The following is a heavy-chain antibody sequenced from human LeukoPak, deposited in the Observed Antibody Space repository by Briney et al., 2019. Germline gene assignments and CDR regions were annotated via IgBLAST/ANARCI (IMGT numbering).Heavy chain of an antibody. CDR3: ARGRSNYYGMDV. Sequence: PSETLSLTCTVSGGSISIYYWSWIRQPPGKGLEWIGYIYNSGNTNYSPSLKSRVTMSVDTSKNLFSLKVSSVTAADTAVYYCARGRSNYYGMDVWGQGTTVTVSS. J-gene: IGHJ6*02. CDR1: GGSISIYY. V-gene: IGHV4-59*01. CDR2: IYNSGNT. D-gene: IGHD1-26*01.